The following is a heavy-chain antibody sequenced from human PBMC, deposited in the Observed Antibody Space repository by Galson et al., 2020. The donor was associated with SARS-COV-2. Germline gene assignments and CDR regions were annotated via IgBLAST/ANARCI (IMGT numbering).Heavy chain of an antibody. CDR2: FDPEDGET. V-gene: IGHV1-24*01. Sequence: ASVKVSCKVSGYTLTELSMHWVRQAPGKGLEWMGGFDPEDGETIYAQKFQGRVTMTEDTSTDTAYMELSSLRSEDTAVYYCATGLAVAGTGGKSYYYCGMDVWGQGTMVTVSS. CDR3: ATGLAVAGTGGKSYYYCGMDV. CDR1: GYTLTELS. J-gene: IGHJ6*02. D-gene: IGHD6-19*01.